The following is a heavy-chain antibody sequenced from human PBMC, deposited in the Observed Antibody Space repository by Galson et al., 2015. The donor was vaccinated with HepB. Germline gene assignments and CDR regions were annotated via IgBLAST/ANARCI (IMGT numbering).Heavy chain of an antibody. V-gene: IGHV3-33*01. CDR2: IWYDGSNK. CDR3: ARESVNYYDSSGYIDY. D-gene: IGHD3-22*01. Sequence: SLRLSCAASGFTFSSYGMHWVRQAPGKGLEWVAVIWYDGSNKYYADSVKGRFTISRDNSKNTLYLQMNSLRAEDTAVYYCARESVNYYDSSGYIDYWGQGTLVTVSS. J-gene: IGHJ4*02. CDR1: GFTFSSYG.